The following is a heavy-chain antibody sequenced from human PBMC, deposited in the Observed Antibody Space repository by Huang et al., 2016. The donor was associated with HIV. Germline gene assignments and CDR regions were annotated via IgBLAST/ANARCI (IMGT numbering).Heavy chain of an antibody. Sequence: EVQLWESGGTLVQPGGSLRLSCGASGFTLCNYAMSWGGQAPGKGVEWGAFISGSGGTIYDADSVKGSFTSSRDNVKKTVYLQMNSLRVEDAAVYYCAKDRGDGYSGYDYDYWGQGTLVTVSS. CDR3: AKDRGDGYSGYDYDY. D-gene: IGHD5-12*01. CDR1: GFTLCNYA. V-gene: IGHV3-23*01. J-gene: IGHJ4*02. CDR2: ISGSGGTI.